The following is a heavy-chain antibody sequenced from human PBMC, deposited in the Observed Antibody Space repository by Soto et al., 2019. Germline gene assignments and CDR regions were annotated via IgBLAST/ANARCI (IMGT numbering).Heavy chain of an antibody. CDR1: GFTFYSSA. J-gene: IGHJ4*02. CDR3: SKPSGGSYPESRVFDS. Sequence: GGSLRLSCAASGFTFYSSAMSWVRQAPGKGLEWVSAISTTGGNTLYADSVKGRFTISRDNSKNTLYLQMNSLRAEDTAIYYCSKPSGGSYPESRVFDSWGQGTRVTVSS. V-gene: IGHV3-23*01. D-gene: IGHD1-26*01. CDR2: ISTTGGNT.